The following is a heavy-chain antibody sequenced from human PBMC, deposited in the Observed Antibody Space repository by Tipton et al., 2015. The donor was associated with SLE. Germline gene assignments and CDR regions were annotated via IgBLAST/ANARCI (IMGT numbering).Heavy chain of an antibody. Sequence: SLRLSCAASGFTFSHYYMHWVRQTPGKGLVWVSRISSDGTDITYAGSVKGRFTVSRDNAKNALYLQMNSLRAEDTAVYYCARDCCGDPLNYWGQGTLVTVSS. V-gene: IGHV3-74*01. J-gene: IGHJ4*02. CDR2: ISSDGTDI. CDR1: GFTFSHYY. CDR3: ARDCCGDPLNY. D-gene: IGHD2-21*02.